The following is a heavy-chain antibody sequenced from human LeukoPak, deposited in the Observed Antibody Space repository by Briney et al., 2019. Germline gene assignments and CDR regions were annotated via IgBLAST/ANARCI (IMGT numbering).Heavy chain of an antibody. V-gene: IGHV2-5*01. Sequence: SGPTLVNPTQTLTLTCTFSGFSLSTSGVGVGWIRQPPGKALEWLALIYWNDDKRYSPSLKSRLTITKDTSKNQVVLTMTNMDPVDTATYYCAHCFETYVYVLPDYFDYWGQGTLVTVSS. D-gene: IGHD3-16*01. CDR1: GFSLSTSGVG. CDR2: IYWNDDK. J-gene: IGHJ4*02. CDR3: AHCFETYVYVLPDYFDY.